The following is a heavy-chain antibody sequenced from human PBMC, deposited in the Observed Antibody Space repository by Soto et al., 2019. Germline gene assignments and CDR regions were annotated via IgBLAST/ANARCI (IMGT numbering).Heavy chain of an antibody. Sequence: SVNVSCKASGYPLTGYYMHWVRPAPGQGLEWMGWINPNSGGTNYAQKFQGWVTMTRDTSISTAYMELSRLRSDDTAVYYCARDRPYCGGDCYSHFDYDIQGQGTMLPVS. V-gene: IGHV1-2*04. J-gene: IGHJ3*02. CDR1: GYPLTGYY. CDR2: INPNSGGT. D-gene: IGHD2-21*02. CDR3: ARDRPYCGGDCYSHFDYDI.